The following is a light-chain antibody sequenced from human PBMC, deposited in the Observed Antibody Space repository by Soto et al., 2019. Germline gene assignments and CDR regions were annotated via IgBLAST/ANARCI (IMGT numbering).Light chain of an antibody. CDR3: CSYAGSFTWV. J-gene: IGLJ3*02. CDR2: DVT. CDR1: SGDLGGYNY. V-gene: IGLV2-11*01. Sequence: QSVLTQPRSVSGSPGQSVTISCSGTSGDLGGYNYVSWYQHHPGKAPKLMIYDVTLRPSGVPDRFSGSKSGNTASLTISGLQAEDEADYYCCSYAGSFTWVFXGGTKVTVL.